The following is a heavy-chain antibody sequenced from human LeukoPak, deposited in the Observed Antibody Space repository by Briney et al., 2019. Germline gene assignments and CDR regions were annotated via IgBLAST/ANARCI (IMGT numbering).Heavy chain of an antibody. CDR3: ARGGRGRD. V-gene: IGHV4-34*01. D-gene: IGHD3-10*01. CDR2: INHSGST. J-gene: IGHJ4*02. Sequence: SETLSLTCAVYGGSFSGYYWSWIRQPPGKGLEWIGEINHSGSTNYNPSLKSRVTISVDTSKNQFSLKLSSVTAADTAVYYRARGGRGRDWGQGILVTVSS. CDR1: GGSFSGYY.